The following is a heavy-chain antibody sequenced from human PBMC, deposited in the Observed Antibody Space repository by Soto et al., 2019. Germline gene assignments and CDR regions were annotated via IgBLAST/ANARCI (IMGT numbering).Heavy chain of an antibody. CDR2: MNPSSGDS. V-gene: IGHV1-8*01. Sequence: QVQLVQSGAEVKKPGASVKVSCEASGYPFTAFDINWVRQAAGQGLEWMGWMNPSSGDSAFAQRFQDRITMTRTTSISTASMALSRLTSDDTAVYYCVRPPGGVASPGDDYWGQGTLVTVSS. CDR1: GYPFTAFD. J-gene: IGHJ4*02. D-gene: IGHD3-16*01. CDR3: VRPPGGVASPGDDY.